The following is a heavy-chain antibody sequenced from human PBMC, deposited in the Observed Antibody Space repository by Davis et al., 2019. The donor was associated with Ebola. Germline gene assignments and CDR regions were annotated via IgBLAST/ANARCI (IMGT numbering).Heavy chain of an antibody. V-gene: IGHV1-8*01. CDR2: LNPNSGNT. CDR3: ARRVHSRSGFDS. D-gene: IGHD2/OR15-2a*01. Sequence: AASVKVSCKTSGYTFTNYDINWVRQATGQGLEWMGWLNPNSGNTDSTHKFQGRLTMTKNISIGTAYMELSTLTSEDTAVYYCARRVHSRSGFDSWGQGTLVTVSS. CDR1: GYTFTNYD. J-gene: IGHJ4*02.